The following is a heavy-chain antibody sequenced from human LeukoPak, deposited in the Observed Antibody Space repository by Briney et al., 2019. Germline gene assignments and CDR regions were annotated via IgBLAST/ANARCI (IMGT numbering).Heavy chain of an antibody. Sequence: ASVKVSCKASGYTFTSYYMHWVRQAPGQGLEWMGIINPSGGSTSYAQKFQGRVTMTRDTSTSTAYMELSRLRSDDTAVYYCASDYGDYLNWFDPWGQGTLVTVSS. V-gene: IGHV1-46*01. J-gene: IGHJ5*02. CDR3: ASDYGDYLNWFDP. CDR2: INPSGGST. D-gene: IGHD4-17*01. CDR1: GYTFTSYY.